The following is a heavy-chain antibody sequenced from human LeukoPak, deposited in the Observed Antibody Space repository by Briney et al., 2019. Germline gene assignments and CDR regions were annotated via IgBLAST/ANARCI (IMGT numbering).Heavy chain of an antibody. D-gene: IGHD2-15*01. Sequence: GGSLRLSCAASGFTFSNNAMSWVRQAPGKGLVRVSRSNIDGSSTSYADSVKGRFTISRDNAKNTLYLQMNSLRAEDTAVYYCARSSGGSYSYSWGQGTLVTVSS. J-gene: IGHJ4*02. CDR3: ARSSGGSYSYS. CDR2: SNIDGSST. CDR1: GFTFSNNA. V-gene: IGHV3-74*01.